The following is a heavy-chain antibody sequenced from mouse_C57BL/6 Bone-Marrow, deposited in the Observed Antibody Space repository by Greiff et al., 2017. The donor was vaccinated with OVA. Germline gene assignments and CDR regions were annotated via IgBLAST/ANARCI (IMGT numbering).Heavy chain of an antibody. CDR2: SRNKANDYTT. CDR1: GFTFSDFY. D-gene: IGHD2-3*01. CDR3: ARDHDGCYAMDY. V-gene: IGHV7-1*01. J-gene: IGHJ4*01. Sequence: EVKLVESGGGLVQSGRSLRLSCATSGFTFSDFYMEWVRQAPGKGLEWIAASRNKANDYTTEYSASVKGRFIVSRDTSQSILYLQMNALRAEDTAIYYCARDHDGCYAMDYWGQGTSVTVSS.